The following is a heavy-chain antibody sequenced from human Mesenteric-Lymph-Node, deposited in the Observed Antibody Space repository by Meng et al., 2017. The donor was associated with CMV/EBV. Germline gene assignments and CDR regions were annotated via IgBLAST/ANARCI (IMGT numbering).Heavy chain of an antibody. CDR3: ARSSSSWYSSFDY. D-gene: IGHD6-13*01. CDR2: IYYRGNT. J-gene: IGHJ4*02. V-gene: IGHV4-39*07. CDR1: GASISNGEYC. Sequence: SETLSLTCSVSGASISNGEYCWGWIRQSPGKGLEWIGNIYYRGNTYYNPSFRSRVTMSVDTSKGQFSLKLSSVTAADTAVYYCARSSSSWYSSFDYWGQGTLVTVSS.